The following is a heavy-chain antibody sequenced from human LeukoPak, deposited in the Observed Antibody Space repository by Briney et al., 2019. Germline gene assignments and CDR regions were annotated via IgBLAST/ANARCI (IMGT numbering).Heavy chain of an antibody. V-gene: IGHV4-38-2*02. Sequence: PSETLSLTCTVSGYSISSGYYWGWIRQPPGKGLEWIGSIYHSGSTYYNPSLKSRVTISVDTSKNQFSLKLSSVTAADTAVYYCASPIAARSPWGQGTLVTVSS. CDR3: ASPIAARSP. J-gene: IGHJ5*02. CDR1: GYSISSGYY. D-gene: IGHD6-6*01. CDR2: IYHSGST.